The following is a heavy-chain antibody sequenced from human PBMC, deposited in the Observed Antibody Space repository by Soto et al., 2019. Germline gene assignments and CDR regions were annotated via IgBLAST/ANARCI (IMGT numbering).Heavy chain of an antibody. CDR1: GFTFTSYA. D-gene: IGHD5-18*01. CDR2: ISGSGGSE. V-gene: IGHV3-23*01. CDR3: AKGDTTMITDYYAMDV. J-gene: IGHJ6*02. Sequence: SCAASGFTFTSYAMTWVRQAPGKGLEWVSAISGSGGSEFYADSVKGRFTISRDNSKNTLYLQMKSLRAEDTALYYCAKGDTTMITDYYAMDVWGQGTTVTVSS.